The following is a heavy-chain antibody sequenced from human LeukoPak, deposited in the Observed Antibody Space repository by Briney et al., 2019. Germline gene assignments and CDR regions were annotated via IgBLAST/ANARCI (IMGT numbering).Heavy chain of an antibody. CDR2: IYYSGST. J-gene: IGHJ4*02. V-gene: IGHV4-59*04. Sequence: SETLSLTCTVSGGSISSYYWSWIRQPPGKGLEWIGYIYYSGSTYSNPSLKSRVTISVDTSKNQFSLRLSSVTAADTAVYSCARITGTPTHFDYWGQGTLVTVSS. CDR1: GGSISSYY. CDR3: ARITGTPTHFDY. D-gene: IGHD1-20*01.